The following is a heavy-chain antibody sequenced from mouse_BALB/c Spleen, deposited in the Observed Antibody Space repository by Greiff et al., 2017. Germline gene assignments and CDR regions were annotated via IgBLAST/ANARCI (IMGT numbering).Heavy chain of an antibody. Sequence: EVKVVESGGDLVKPGGSLKLSCAASGFTFSSYGMSWVRQTPDKRLEWVATISSGGSYTYYPDSVKGRFTISRDNAKNTLYLQMSSLKSEDTAMYYCARSGEGRFAYWGQGTLVTVSA. CDR3: ARSGEGRFAY. V-gene: IGHV5-6*01. CDR2: ISSGGSYT. D-gene: IGHD3-1*01. J-gene: IGHJ3*01. CDR1: GFTFSSYG.